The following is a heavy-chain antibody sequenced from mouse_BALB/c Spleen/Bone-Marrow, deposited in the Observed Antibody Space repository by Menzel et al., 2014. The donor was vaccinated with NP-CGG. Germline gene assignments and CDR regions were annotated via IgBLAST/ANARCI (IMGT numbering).Heavy chain of an antibody. Sequence: EVKLMESGGGLVQPGGSRKLSCAASGFTFSSFGMHWVRQAPEKGLEWVAYISSGSSTIYYADTVMGRFTISRDNPKNTLFLQMTSLRSEDMAMYYCARSGSSSGYFDYWGQGTTLTVSS. V-gene: IGHV5-17*02. CDR2: ISSGSSTI. D-gene: IGHD1-1*01. CDR3: ARSGSSSGYFDY. CDR1: GFTFSSFG. J-gene: IGHJ2*01.